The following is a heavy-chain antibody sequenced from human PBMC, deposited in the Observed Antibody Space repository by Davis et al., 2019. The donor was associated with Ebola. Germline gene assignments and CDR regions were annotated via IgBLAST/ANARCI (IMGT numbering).Heavy chain of an antibody. Sequence: ASVKVSCKASGYSFTRYYMHWVRQAPGQGLEWMGVINPSGDGKTYAQKFQGRVTMTRDTSTTTVYMELSSLRSEGTALYYCARETGDGGGMDVWGKGTTVTVSS. V-gene: IGHV1-46*01. CDR3: ARETGDGGGMDV. CDR1: GYSFTRYY. J-gene: IGHJ6*04. CDR2: INPSGDGK. D-gene: IGHD7-27*01.